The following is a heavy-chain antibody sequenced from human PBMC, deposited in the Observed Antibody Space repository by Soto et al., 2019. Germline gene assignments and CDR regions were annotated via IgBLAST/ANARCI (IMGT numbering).Heavy chain of an antibody. J-gene: IGHJ6*02. D-gene: IGHD2-8*01. CDR3: ARDIESVTAKHFFYYYAMDV. V-gene: IGHV1-18*01. CDR1: GFTFSNYG. Sequence: GASVKVSCKASGFTFSNYGLNCVRRAPGQVLEWMGWVSANNGHTNYAQNLQGRVSMTTDTSTSTAYMELRGLTFDDTAVYYCARDIESVTAKHFFYYYAMDVWGQGTTVTVSS. CDR2: VSANNGHT.